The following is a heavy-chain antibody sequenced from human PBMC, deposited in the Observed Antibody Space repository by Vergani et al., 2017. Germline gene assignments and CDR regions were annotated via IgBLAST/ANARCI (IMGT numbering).Heavy chain of an antibody. Sequence: EVQLLESGGGLVKPGGSLRLSCAASGFTFRSYAMSWVRQAPGKGLEWVSAISGSGGTTYYADSVKGRFHITRDNSKNTLYLQMNSLRAEDTAIYYCAKAPTYYDDSSEIGAFDIWGEGTMVTVSS. CDR3: AKAPTYYDDSSEIGAFDI. D-gene: IGHD3-22*01. J-gene: IGHJ3*02. CDR2: ISGSGGTT. CDR1: GFTFRSYA. V-gene: IGHV3-23*01.